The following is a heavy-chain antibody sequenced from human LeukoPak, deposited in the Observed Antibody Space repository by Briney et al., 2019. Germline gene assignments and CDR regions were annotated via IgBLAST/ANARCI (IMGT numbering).Heavy chain of an antibody. CDR1: GGTFSSYA. CDR3: ARGGSGTAMAPGYYYMDV. V-gene: IGHV1-69*05. J-gene: IGHJ6*03. CDR2: IIPIFGTA. D-gene: IGHD5-18*01. Sequence: GASVKVSCKASGGTFSSYAISWVRQAPGQGLEWMGGIIPIFGTANYAQKFQGRVTITTDESTSTAYMELSSLRSEDTAVYYCARGGSGTAMAPGYYYMDVRGKGTTVTVSS.